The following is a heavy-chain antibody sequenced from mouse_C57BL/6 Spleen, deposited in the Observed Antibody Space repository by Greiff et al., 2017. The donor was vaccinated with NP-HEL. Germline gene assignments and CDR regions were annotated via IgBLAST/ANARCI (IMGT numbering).Heavy chain of an antibody. CDR1: GYTFTSYW. J-gene: IGHJ2*01. CDR2: IDPSDSET. CDR3: ARLPTSGSSPLDY. D-gene: IGHD1-1*01. Sequence: VKLQQPGAELVRPGSSVKLSCKASGYTFTSYWMHWVKQRPIQGLEWIGNIDPSDSETHYNQKFKDKATLTVDKSSSTAYMQLSSLTSEDSAVYYCARLPTSGSSPLDYWGQGTTLTVSS. V-gene: IGHV1-52*01.